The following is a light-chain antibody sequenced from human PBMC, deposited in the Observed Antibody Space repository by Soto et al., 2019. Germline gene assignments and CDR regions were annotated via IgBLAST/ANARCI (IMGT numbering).Light chain of an antibody. CDR2: GNS. CDR3: QSYDSSLSGYVV. V-gene: IGLV1-40*01. Sequence: QSVLTQPPSVSGAPGQRVIISCTGSSSNIGAGYDVHWYQQLPGTAPKLLIYGNSNRPSGVSDRFSGSKSGTSASLAITGLQAEDEADYYCQSYDSSLSGYVVFGGGTKLTVL. CDR1: SSNIGAGYD. J-gene: IGLJ2*01.